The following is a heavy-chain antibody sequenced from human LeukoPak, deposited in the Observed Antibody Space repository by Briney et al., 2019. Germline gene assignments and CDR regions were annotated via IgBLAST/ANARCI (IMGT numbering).Heavy chain of an antibody. V-gene: IGHV4-59*01. CDR2: IYSSGST. J-gene: IGHJ4*02. CDR3: AGDSGWSNYFDY. D-gene: IGHD6-13*01. CDR1: GGSISSYF. Sequence: SETLSLTCTVSGGSISSYFWSWIRQPPGKGLEWNGYIYSSGSTTSNPSLKSRVPISVETSKNHFSLKLRSVTAAATPEYYVAGDSGWSNYFDYWGQGTLVTVSS.